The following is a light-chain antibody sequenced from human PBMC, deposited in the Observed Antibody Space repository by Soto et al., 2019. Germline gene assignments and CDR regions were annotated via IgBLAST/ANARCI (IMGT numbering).Light chain of an antibody. CDR3: QQYNVWPLT. J-gene: IGKJ4*01. V-gene: IGKV3-15*01. CDR2: VAS. CDR1: QSVSSN. Sequence: ESVLTQSPGTLSLSPGERATLSCRASQSVSSNSLAWYQQKPGQAPRLLIYVASTRATGIPARFSGSGSGTEFTLTISSLQSEDFAVYYCQQYNVWPLTFGGGTKVEFK.